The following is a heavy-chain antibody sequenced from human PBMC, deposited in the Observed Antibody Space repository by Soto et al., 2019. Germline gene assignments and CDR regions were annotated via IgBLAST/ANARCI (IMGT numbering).Heavy chain of an antibody. Sequence: ASMPVSCTASGYTFTKHDINWVRQATGQGLEWMGWMNPYSGNTGYAQKFQGRVTMTRDNSITTAYMELRSLRSDDTAVYYCARDGEAAPLDYWGQGTRVNVSA. D-gene: IGHD6-13*01. CDR3: ARDGEAAPLDY. J-gene: IGHJ4*02. CDR2: MNPYSGNT. CDR1: GYTFTKHD. V-gene: IGHV1-8*01.